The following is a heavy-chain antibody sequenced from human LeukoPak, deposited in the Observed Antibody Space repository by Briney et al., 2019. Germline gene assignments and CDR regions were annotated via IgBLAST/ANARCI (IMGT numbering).Heavy chain of an antibody. Sequence: ASVKVSCKASGYTFTGYYMHWVRQAPGQGLEWMGWINPNSGGTNYAQKFQGWVTMTRDTSISTAYMELSRLRSDDTAVYYCAREGSHCSSTSCHGGWFDPWGQGTLVTVSS. CDR1: GYTFTGYY. D-gene: IGHD2-2*01. CDR3: AREGSHCSSTSCHGGWFDP. CDR2: INPNSGGT. J-gene: IGHJ5*02. V-gene: IGHV1-2*04.